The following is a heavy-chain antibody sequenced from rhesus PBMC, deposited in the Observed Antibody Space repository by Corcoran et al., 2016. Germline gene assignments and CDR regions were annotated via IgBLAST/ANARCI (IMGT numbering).Heavy chain of an antibody. CDR2: IDGNTGRT. J-gene: IGHJ4*01. CDR1: GASISSYW. Sequence: QMPLQESGPGPVKPSETLSLTCAVSGASISSYWWGWTRQSPGKGLEWIGEIDGNTGRTRYNPSLRSRVTVSRDASKNQVSLKLTAVTAADTAVNYCARARYHYDNDYWGQGVLVTVSS. CDR3: ARARYHYDNDY. D-gene: IGHD3-28*01. V-gene: IGHV4-80*01.